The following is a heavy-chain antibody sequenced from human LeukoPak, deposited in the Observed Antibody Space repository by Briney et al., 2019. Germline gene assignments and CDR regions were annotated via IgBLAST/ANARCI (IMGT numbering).Heavy chain of an antibody. D-gene: IGHD2-15*01. Sequence: SETLSLTCTVSGGSISSYYWSWIRQPAGKGQEWIGRIYTSGSTNYNPSLKSRVTISVDTSKNQFSLKLSSVTAADTAVYYCARDLILSSVVAATHRYYYYYMDVWGKGTTVTISS. CDR1: GGSISSYY. V-gene: IGHV4-4*07. CDR2: IYTSGST. J-gene: IGHJ6*03. CDR3: ARDLILSSVVAATHRYYYYYMDV.